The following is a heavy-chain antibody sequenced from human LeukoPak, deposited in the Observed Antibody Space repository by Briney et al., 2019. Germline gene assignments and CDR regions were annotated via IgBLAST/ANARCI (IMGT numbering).Heavy chain of an antibody. J-gene: IGHJ4*02. Sequence: PGGSLRLSCAASGFTFNNYAMYWVRQAPGKGLEWVSGIFGSGGSAHYADSVKSRFTISRDNSKNTVYLQLDSLRVEDTAVYYCGKTTVGYSSGRYPGWPVDYWGQGTLVTVSS. V-gene: IGHV3-23*01. CDR3: GKTTVGYSSGRYPGWPVDY. CDR1: GFTFNNYA. CDR2: IFGSGGSA. D-gene: IGHD2-15*01.